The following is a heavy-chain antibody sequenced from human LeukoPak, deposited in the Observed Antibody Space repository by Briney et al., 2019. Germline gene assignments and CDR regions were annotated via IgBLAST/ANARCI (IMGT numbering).Heavy chain of an antibody. CDR1: GYTFTSYA. Sequence: GASVKVSCKASGYTFTSYAMHWVRQAPGQRLEWMGWINAGNGNTKYSQKFQGRVTMTEDTSTDTAYMELSSLRSEDTAVYYCATDIDDYVWGSYRPHFDYWGQGTLVTVSS. V-gene: IGHV1-3*01. CDR3: ATDIDDYVWGSYRPHFDY. D-gene: IGHD3-16*02. J-gene: IGHJ4*02. CDR2: INAGNGNT.